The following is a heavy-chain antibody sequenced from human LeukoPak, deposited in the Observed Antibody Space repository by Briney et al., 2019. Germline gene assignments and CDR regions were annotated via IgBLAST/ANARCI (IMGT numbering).Heavy chain of an antibody. CDR1: GGSISSFF. J-gene: IGHJ3*02. V-gene: IGHV4-34*01. CDR2: INHSGST. Sequence: SETLSLTCTVSGGSISSFFWSWIRQPPGKGLEWIGEINHSGSTNYNPSLKSRVTISVDTSKNQFSLKLSSVTAADTAVYYCARGRAGNIWGQGTMVTVSS. CDR3: ARGRAGNI.